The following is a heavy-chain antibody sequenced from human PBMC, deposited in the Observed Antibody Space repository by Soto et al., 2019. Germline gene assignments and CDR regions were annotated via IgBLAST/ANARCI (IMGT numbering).Heavy chain of an antibody. V-gene: IGHV1-3*01. D-gene: IGHD6-19*01. CDR1: GYTFTSYA. J-gene: IGHJ4*02. CDR2: INAGNGNT. Sequence: ASVKVSCKASGYTFTSYAMHWVRQAPGQRPEWMGWINAGNGNTKYSQKFQDRVAISKDTSANTAYMELSSLRSEDTAVYFCARVRIAVAGFDYWGQGTQVTVSS. CDR3: ARVRIAVAGFDY.